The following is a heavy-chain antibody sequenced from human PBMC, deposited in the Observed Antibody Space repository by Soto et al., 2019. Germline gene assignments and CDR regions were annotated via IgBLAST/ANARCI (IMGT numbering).Heavy chain of an antibody. CDR2: IIPIFGTA. J-gene: IGHJ6*02. V-gene: IGHV1-69*01. Sequence: QVQLVQSGAEVKKPGSSVNVSCKASGGTFSSYAISWVRQAPGQGLEWMGGIIPIFGTANYAQKFQGRVTITADESTSTAYMELSSLRSEDTAVYYCARKVVGATRGYYYYGMDVWGQGTTFTVSS. CDR1: GGTFSSYA. CDR3: ARKVVGATRGYYYYGMDV. D-gene: IGHD1-26*01.